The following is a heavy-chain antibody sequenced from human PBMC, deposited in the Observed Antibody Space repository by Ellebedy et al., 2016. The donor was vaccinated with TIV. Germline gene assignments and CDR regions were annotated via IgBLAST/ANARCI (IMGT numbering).Heavy chain of an antibody. CDR1: GFTFDDYS. Sequence: GESLKISCAASGFTFDDYSMHWVRQAPGKGLEWVSFISWDSGRLYYADSVKGRLTISRDNSKSSLYLQMSSLKIEDTAIYFCATDRPEENSNWSFFDYWGQGTLVIVSS. J-gene: IGHJ4*02. CDR2: ISWDSGRL. D-gene: IGHD5-18*01. V-gene: IGHV3-43*01. CDR3: ATDRPEENSNWSFFDY.